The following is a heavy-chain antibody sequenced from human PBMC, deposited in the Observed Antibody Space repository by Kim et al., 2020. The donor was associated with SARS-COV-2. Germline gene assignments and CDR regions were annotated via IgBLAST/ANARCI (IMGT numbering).Heavy chain of an antibody. CDR3: ARALAVAGSYYYYGMDV. J-gene: IGHJ6*02. CDR1: GFTFSSYG. CDR2: IWYDGSNK. V-gene: IGHV3-33*01. D-gene: IGHD6-19*01. Sequence: GGSLRHSCAASGFTFSSYGMHWVRQAPGKGLEWVAVIWYDGSNKYYADSVKGRFTISRDNSKNTLYLQMNSLRAEDTAVYYCARALAVAGSYYYYGMDVWGQGTTVTVSS.